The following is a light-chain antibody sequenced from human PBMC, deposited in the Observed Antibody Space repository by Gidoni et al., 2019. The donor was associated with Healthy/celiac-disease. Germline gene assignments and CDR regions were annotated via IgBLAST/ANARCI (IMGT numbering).Light chain of an antibody. V-gene: IGKV1-33*01. Sequence: IQVTQSPSSLSASVGDRVTITCQASQDISNYLQWYQQKPGKAPKLLSYDASNLETGVPSRFSGSGSGTDFTFTISSLQPEDIATYYCQQYDNLPRGTFGQGTRLEIK. J-gene: IGKJ5*01. CDR2: DAS. CDR1: QDISNY. CDR3: QQYDNLPRGT.